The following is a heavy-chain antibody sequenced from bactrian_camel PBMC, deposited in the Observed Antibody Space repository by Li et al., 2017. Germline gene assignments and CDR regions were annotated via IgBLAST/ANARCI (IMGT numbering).Heavy chain of an antibody. V-gene: IGHV3S1*01. Sequence: HVQLVESGGGSVQAGGSLRISCAASEYSISNYCMAWSRQVPGKEREGVARIATGSGNTYYADSVKGRFTISQDNAKNTVYLQMNSLKPEDTAMYYCAVQFLEASCARVHAIDDWGQGTQVTVS. CDR1: EYSISNYC. D-gene: IGHD4*01. CDR2: IATGSGNT. J-gene: IGHJ4*01. CDR3: AVQFLEASCARVHAIDD.